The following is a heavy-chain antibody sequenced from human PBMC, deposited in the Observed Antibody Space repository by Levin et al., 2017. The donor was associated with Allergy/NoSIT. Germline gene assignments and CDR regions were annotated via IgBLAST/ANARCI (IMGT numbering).Heavy chain of an antibody. CDR3: VRRDTKAYCSGGSCYSGFDY. J-gene: IGHJ4*02. CDR2: ISYDGSNK. CDR1: GFTFSSYA. Sequence: SCAASGFTFSSYAMHWVRQAPGKGLEWVAVISYDGSNKYYADSVKGRFTISRDNSKNTLYLQMNSLRAEDTAVYCCVRRDTKAYCSGGSCYSGFDYWGQGTLVTVSS. D-gene: IGHD2-15*01. V-gene: IGHV3-30-3*01.